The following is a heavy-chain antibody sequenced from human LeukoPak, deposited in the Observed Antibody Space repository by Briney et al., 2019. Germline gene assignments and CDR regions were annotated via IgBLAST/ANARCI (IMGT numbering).Heavy chain of an antibody. CDR2: ISYEGSNK. CDR3: AKGDEDSSGYYYGNHDAFDI. J-gene: IGHJ3*02. Sequence: PGGSLRLSCAASGFTFSSYGMHWVRQAPGKGLEWVAVISYEGSNKYYADSVKGRFTISRDNSKNTLYLQMNSLRAEDTAVYYCAKGDEDSSGYYYGNHDAFDIWGQGTMVTVSS. CDR1: GFTFSSYG. D-gene: IGHD3-22*01. V-gene: IGHV3-30*18.